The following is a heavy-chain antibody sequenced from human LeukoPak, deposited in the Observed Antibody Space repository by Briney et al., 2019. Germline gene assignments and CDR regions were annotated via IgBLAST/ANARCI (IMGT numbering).Heavy chain of an antibody. CDR3: ARTGYCSSKYCDYYGMDV. CDR2: IYYSGST. V-gene: IGHV4-59*01. D-gene: IGHD6-13*01. Sequence: PSETLSLTCAVSGDSINSYYWSWIRRPPGRGLEWFGYIYYSGSTNYNPSLRSRVTISVDTSKTHFSLNLRSVTAADTAVYYCARTGYCSSKYCDYYGMDVWGQATTVTVSS. J-gene: IGHJ6*02. CDR1: GDSINSYY.